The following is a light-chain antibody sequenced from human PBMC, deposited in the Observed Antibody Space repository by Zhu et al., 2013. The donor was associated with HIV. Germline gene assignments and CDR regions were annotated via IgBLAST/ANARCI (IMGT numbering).Light chain of an antibody. Sequence: DIRMTQSPSTLSASVGDRVTITCRASQSISSWLAWYQQKPGKAPKLLIYKASTLESGVPSRFSGSGSGTEFTLTISSLQPEDFATYYCQQYKTYWTFGQGTKVEIK. CDR1: QSISSW. CDR2: KAS. CDR3: QQYKTYWT. J-gene: IGKJ1*01. V-gene: IGKV1-5*03.